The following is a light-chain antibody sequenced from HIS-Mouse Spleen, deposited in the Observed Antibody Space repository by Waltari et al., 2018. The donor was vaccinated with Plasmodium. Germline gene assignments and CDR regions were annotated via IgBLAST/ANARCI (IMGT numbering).Light chain of an antibody. V-gene: IGLV3-19*01. CDR3: NSRDSSGNHLGVV. CDR2: VKN. J-gene: IGLJ2*01. CDR1: SLRSYY. Sequence: SSELTQDPAVSVALGQTVRITCQGDSLRSYYASWYQQKPGQAPVLVIYVKNNRPSALPDRFAGSSSGNAASLTITGAQAEDEADYYCNSRDSSGNHLGVVFGGGTKLTVL.